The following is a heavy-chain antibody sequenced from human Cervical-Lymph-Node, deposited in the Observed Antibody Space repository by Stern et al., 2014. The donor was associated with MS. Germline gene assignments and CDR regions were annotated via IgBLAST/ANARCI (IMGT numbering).Heavy chain of an antibody. V-gene: IGHV1-46*01. CDR1: GYTFTSNY. D-gene: IGHD4-17*01. Sequence: QVQLVQSGAEVRKPGASVKVSCKASGYTFTSNYIHWVRQAPGQGLEWMGIINPSGGSTGYARRFQDRVTMTRDTSTTTVYMELSSLRSEDTAVYYCARGDHGDNEWIDDNYSMDVWGQGTTVSVSS. J-gene: IGHJ6*02. CDR2: INPSGGST. CDR3: ARGDHGDNEWIDDNYSMDV.